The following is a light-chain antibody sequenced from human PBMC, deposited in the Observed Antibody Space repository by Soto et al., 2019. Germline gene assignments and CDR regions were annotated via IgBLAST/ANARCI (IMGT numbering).Light chain of an antibody. CDR1: QSVSTNS. CDR2: GAS. V-gene: IGKV3-20*01. J-gene: IGKJ1*01. CDR3: QQYGSSPRT. Sequence: EIVLTQSPGILSLSPGERATLSCRASQSVSTNSLAWYQRKPGQAPRLLIYGASSRATGIPDRFSVSGSGTDFTLTISRLEPEDFAVYYWQQYGSSPRTFGQGTKVEIK.